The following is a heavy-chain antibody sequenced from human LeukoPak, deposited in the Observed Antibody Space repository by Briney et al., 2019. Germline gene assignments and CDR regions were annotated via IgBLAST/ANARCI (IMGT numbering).Heavy chain of an antibody. CDR1: GGSFSGYY. CDR3: ARRHYDFWSGYYYFDY. V-gene: IGHV4-34*01. J-gene: IGHJ4*02. D-gene: IGHD3-3*01. CDR2: INHSRST. Sequence: PSETLSLTCAVYGGSFSGYYWSWIRQPPGKGLEWIGEINHSRSTNYSTSLKSRVTISVDTSKNQFSLKLSSVTAADTAVYYCARRHYDFWSGYYYFDYWGQGTLVTVSS.